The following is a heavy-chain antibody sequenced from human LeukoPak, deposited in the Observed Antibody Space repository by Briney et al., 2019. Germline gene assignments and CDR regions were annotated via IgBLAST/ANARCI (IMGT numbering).Heavy chain of an antibody. CDR2: MNPNSGNT. V-gene: IGHV1-8*01. CDR3: ARGTKGDLLAADPKHYYYMDV. CDR1: GYTFTSYD. Sequence: ASVKVSCKSSGYTFTSYDINWVRQATAQGLEWMGWMNPNSGNTGYAQKFQGRVTMTRNTSISAAYMELSSLRPKDTAVYYCARGTKGDLLAADPKHYYYMDVWGKGTTVTVSS. J-gene: IGHJ6*03. D-gene: IGHD2-8*01.